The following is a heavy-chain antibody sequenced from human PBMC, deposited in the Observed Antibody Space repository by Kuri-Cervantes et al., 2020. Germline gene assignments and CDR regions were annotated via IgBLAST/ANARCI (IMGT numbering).Heavy chain of an antibody. V-gene: IGHV3-30*02. D-gene: IGHD6-19*01. J-gene: IGHJ6*04. CDR3: ARDRGSSGWFMDV. CDR2: IRYDGSNK. CDR1: GFTFSSYG. Sequence: GESLKISCAASGFTFSSYGMHWVRQAPGKGLEWVAFIRYDGSNKYYADSVKGRFTISRDNSKNTLYLQMNSLRAEDTAVYYCARDRGSSGWFMDVWGKGTTVTVSS.